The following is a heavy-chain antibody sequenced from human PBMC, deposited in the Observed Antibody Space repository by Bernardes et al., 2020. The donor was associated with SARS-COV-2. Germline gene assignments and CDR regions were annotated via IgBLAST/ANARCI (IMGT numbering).Heavy chain of an antibody. CDR1: GGSFSGYY. D-gene: IGHD4-17*01. V-gene: IGHV4-34*01. Sequence: SETLSLTCAVYGGSFSGYYWSWIHQPPGKGLEWIGEINHSGSTNYNPSLKSRVTISVDTSKNQFSLKLSSVTAADTAVYYCARGDLGYGDYVGDYYYYGMDVWGQGTTVTVSS. J-gene: IGHJ6*02. CDR2: INHSGST. CDR3: ARGDLGYGDYVGDYYYYGMDV.